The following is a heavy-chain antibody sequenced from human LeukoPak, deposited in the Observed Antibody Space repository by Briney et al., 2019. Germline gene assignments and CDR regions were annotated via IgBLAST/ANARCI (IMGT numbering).Heavy chain of an antibody. Sequence: PGGSLRLSCAASGFTFSSYAMHWVRQAPGKGLEWVAVISYDGSNKYYADSVKGRFTISRDNSKNTLYLQMNSLRAEDTAVYYSARDPETAMVTGYYYYYGMDVWGKGTTVTVSS. V-gene: IGHV3-30*04. CDR1: GFTFSSYA. D-gene: IGHD5-18*01. J-gene: IGHJ6*04. CDR3: ARDPETAMVTGYYYYYGMDV. CDR2: ISYDGSNK.